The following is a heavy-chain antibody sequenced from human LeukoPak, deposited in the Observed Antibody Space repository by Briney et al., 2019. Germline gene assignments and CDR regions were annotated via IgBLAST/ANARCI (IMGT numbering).Heavy chain of an antibody. Sequence: TPSQTLSLTCTVSGGSISSGDYYWSWIRQPPGKGLEWIGYIYYSGSTYYNPSLKSRVTISVDTSKNQFSLKLSSVTAADTAVYYCARGVIPRAFDIWDQGTMVTVSS. J-gene: IGHJ3*02. D-gene: IGHD2-21*01. CDR1: GGSISSGDYY. V-gene: IGHV4-30-4*08. CDR2: IYYSGST. CDR3: ARGVIPRAFDI.